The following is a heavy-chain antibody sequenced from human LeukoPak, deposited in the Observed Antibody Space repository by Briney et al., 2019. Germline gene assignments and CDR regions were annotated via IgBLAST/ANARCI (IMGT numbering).Heavy chain of an antibody. V-gene: IGHV4-39*01. Sequence: SETLSLTCSVSGGSISRSSYYWGWIRQPPGKGREWIGSIYYSGSTYYNPSLKSRVTISVNTSKNQFSLKLSSVTAADTAVYYCASGPRPFDYWGQGTLVTVSS. CDR3: ASGPRPFDY. CDR2: IYYSGST. J-gene: IGHJ4*02. CDR1: GGSISRSSYY.